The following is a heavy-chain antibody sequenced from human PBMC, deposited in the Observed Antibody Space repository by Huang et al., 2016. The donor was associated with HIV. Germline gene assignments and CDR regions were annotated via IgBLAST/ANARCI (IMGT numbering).Heavy chain of an antibody. J-gene: IGHJ5*02. V-gene: IGHV4-34*01. CDR3: AREVMISFGGPFDP. CDR1: GGSFSRHY. D-gene: IGHD3-16*01. CDR2: INHVGNA. Sequence: QVQLQQWGAGLLKPSETLSLTCAVYGGSFSRHYWNWIRQSPGKGLEWIGQINHVGNANYNPSRESRVTMSLDTSKNQFSLKLTSVTGADTAMYYCAREVMISFGGPFDPWGQGTLVTVSS.